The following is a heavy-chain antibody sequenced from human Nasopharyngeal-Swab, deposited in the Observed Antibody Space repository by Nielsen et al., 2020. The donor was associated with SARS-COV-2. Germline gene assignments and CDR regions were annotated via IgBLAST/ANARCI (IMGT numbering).Heavy chain of an antibody. CDR2: ISGSGGST. D-gene: IGHD1-26*01. Sequence: GESLKISCAASGFTFSNYAMTWVRQAPGKGLEWVSVISGSGGSTYYADSVKGRFTISRDNSKNTLYLQMNSLRAEDTAVYYCARDRDYSGIQFDSWGQGTLVTVSS. CDR1: GFTFSNYA. J-gene: IGHJ4*02. CDR3: ARDRDYSGIQFDS. V-gene: IGHV3-23*01.